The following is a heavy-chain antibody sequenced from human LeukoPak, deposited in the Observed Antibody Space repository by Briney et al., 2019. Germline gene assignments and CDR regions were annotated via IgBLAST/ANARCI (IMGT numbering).Heavy chain of an antibody. CDR2: IRSKAYSYAT. Sequence: GGSLRLXCAASGFTFSASAIHWVRQASGKELEWVGRIRSKAYSYATLYSASVKGRFTISRDDSKNTAYLQMHSLRTEDTALYYCTRGDITYFDYWGQGTLVTVSS. J-gene: IGHJ4*02. V-gene: IGHV3-73*01. D-gene: IGHD2-15*01. CDR3: TRGDITYFDY. CDR1: GFTFSASA.